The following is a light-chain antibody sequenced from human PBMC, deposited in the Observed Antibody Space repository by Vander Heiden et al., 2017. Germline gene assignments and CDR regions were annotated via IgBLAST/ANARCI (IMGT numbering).Light chain of an antibody. J-gene: IGLJ1*01. CDR1: SSDVGNDNY. CDR3: SSYTTSSTQV. V-gene: IGLV2-14*03. CDR2: DVT. Sequence: QSALTQPASVSGSPGQSLTISCAGTSSDVGNDNYVSWYQQHPGKAPKLVIYDVTNRPSGGSNRFSGAKSGNTASLTISGLQPEDEADYYCSSYTTSSTQVFGTGTKVTVL.